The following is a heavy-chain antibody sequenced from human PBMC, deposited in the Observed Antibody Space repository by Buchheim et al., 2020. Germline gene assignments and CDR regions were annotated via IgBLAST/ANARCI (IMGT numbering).Heavy chain of an antibody. Sequence: QEQLQQWGAGLLKPSVTLSLTCAVYGGSLSNYYWSWIRQSPGKGLEWIGEVNHSGRTNYNPSLKSRVTISVHTAKNQFSLELSFVTAADTGVYYCATRDSWGQGTL. CDR3: ATRDS. CDR1: GGSLSNYY. J-gene: IGHJ4*02. CDR2: VNHSGRT. V-gene: IGHV4-34*01.